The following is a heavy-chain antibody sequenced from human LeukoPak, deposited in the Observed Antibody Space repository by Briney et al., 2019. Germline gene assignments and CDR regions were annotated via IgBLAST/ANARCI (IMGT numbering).Heavy chain of an antibody. V-gene: IGHV4-59*02. D-gene: IGHD6-13*01. CDR3: ARHSAHSSTNDAFDM. J-gene: IGHJ3*02. Sequence: SETLSLTCTVSGASVNGYYWSWIRQPPGKGLDWIGYMYSGGTTNYSPSLKSRVTILEDTSKNQFSLKLTSVTAADSAVYYCARHSAHSSTNDAFDMWGQGTLVIVSS. CDR2: MYSGGTT. CDR1: GASVNGYY.